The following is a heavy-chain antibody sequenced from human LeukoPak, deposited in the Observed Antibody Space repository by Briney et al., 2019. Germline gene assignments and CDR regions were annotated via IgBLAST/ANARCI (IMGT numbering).Heavy chain of an antibody. D-gene: IGHD3-10*01. Sequence: GGSLRLSCAASGFSFSNYWMGWVRQAPGKGLEWVANIKQDGSETYYVDSVEGRFTISRDNAKNSLYLQMNSLRAEDTAVYYCARVPWSSVTISDYWGQGTLVTVSS. J-gene: IGHJ4*02. CDR2: IKQDGSET. CDR1: GFSFSNYW. V-gene: IGHV3-7*01. CDR3: ARVPWSSVTISDY.